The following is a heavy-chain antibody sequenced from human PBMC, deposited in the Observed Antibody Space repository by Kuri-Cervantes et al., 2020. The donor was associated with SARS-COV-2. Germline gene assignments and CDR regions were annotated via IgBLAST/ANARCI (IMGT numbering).Heavy chain of an antibody. CDR1: GFTFSSFA. D-gene: IGHD3-10*02. CDR2: ITDEGADT. CDR3: VKCSAASHPCYLDY. Sequence: GESLKISCAGSGFTFSSFAMVWVRQAPGKGLEWISDITDEGADTYFADSVKGRFTISRDNSKYSLTLQMSSLRAEDTAIYYCVKCSAASHPCYLDYWGQGTLVTVSS. J-gene: IGHJ4*03. V-gene: IGHV3-23*01.